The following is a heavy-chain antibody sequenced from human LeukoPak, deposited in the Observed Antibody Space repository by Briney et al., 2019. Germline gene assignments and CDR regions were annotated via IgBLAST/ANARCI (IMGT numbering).Heavy chain of an antibody. V-gene: IGHV1-3*01. CDR2: INAGNGNT. J-gene: IGHJ4*02. CDR1: GYTFTGNA. Sequence: ASVKVSCKASGYTFTGNAMHWVRQAPGQRLEWMGWINAGNGNTKYSQKFQGRVTITRDTSASTAYMELSSLRSEDTAVYYCARGYSSGWYQGGFDYWGQGTLVTVSS. CDR3: ARGYSSGWYQGGFDY. D-gene: IGHD6-19*01.